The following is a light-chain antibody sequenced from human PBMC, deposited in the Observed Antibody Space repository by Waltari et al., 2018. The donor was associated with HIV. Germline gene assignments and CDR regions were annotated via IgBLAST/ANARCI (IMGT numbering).Light chain of an antibody. CDR2: EVS. CDR1: SSDVGGYDY. Sequence: QSALTHPPSASGSPGQSVTISCTGTSSDVGGYDYVSWYQQHPGKAPQLMIYEVSKRPSGVPDRFSGSKSGNTASLTVSGLQAEDEADYYCSSYAGSNNFVFGTGTKVTVL. J-gene: IGLJ1*01. CDR3: SSYAGSNNFV. V-gene: IGLV2-8*01.